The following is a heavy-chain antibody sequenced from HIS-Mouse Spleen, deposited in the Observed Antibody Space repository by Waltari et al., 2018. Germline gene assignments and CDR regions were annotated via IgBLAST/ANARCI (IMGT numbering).Heavy chain of an antibody. CDR2: ISSSSSYK. J-gene: IGHJ5*02. Sequence: EVQLVESGGGLVKPGGSLRLSCAASGFTFSSYSMNWVRQAPGKGLEWVSSISSSSSYKYYADSVKGRFTISRDNAKNSLYLQMNSLRAEDTAVYYCARDPSGYDNHWGQGTLVTVSS. D-gene: IGHD5-12*01. V-gene: IGHV3-21*01. CDR3: ARDPSGYDNH. CDR1: GFTFSSYS.